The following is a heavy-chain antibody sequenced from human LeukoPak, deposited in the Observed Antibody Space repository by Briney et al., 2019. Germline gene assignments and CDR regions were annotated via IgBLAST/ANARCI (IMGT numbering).Heavy chain of an antibody. D-gene: IGHD1-14*01. V-gene: IGHV3-23*01. Sequence: GGSLRLSCAASGFTVSSNYMSWVRQAPGKGLEWVSAISGSGGSTYYADSVKGRFTISRDNSKNTLYLQMNSLRAEDTAVYYCAKGRMITTPFFDYWGQGTLVTVSS. CDR3: AKGRMITTPFFDY. J-gene: IGHJ4*02. CDR1: GFTVSSNY. CDR2: ISGSGGST.